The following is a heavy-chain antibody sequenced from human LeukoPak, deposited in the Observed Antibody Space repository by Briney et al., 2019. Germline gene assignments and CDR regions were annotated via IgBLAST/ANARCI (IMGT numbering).Heavy chain of an antibody. V-gene: IGHV3-11*01. CDR1: GFTFSDYY. J-gene: IGHJ5*02. Sequence: GGSLRLSCAASGFTFSDYYMSWIRQAPGKGLEWLSYINIGGTNTHYADSVKGRFTISRDNAKKSLYLEMTNLRAEDTAAYYCATDGAGFDTWGQGVLVTVSS. CDR3: ATDGAGFDT. CDR2: INIGGTNT.